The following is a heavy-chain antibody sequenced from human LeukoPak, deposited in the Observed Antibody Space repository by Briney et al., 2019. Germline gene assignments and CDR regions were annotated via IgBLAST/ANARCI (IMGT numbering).Heavy chain of an antibody. D-gene: IGHD3-10*01. CDR3: ARIKRNYYGSGSYWDY. J-gene: IGHJ4*02. V-gene: IGHV4-59*12. CDR1: GGSISSYY. CDR2: IYYSGST. Sequence: RSSETLSLTCTVSGGSISSYYWSWIRQPPGKGLEWIGYIYYSGSTNYNPSLKSRVTISVDTSKNQFSLKLSSVTAADTAVYYCARIKRNYYGSGSYWDYWGQGTLVTVSS.